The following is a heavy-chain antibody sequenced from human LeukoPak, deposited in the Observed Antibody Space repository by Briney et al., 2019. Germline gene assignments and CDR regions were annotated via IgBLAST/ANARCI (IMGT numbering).Heavy chain of an antibody. V-gene: IGHV3-23*01. CDR3: AKATTSLAAADPFDY. J-gene: IGHJ4*02. CDR2: ISGSGGST. CDR1: GFTFSSHA. Sequence: GGSLRLSCAASGFTFSSHAMSWVRQAPGKGLEWVSAISGSGGSTYYADSVKGRFTISRDNSKNTLYLQMNSLRAEDTAAYYCAKATTSLAAADPFDYWGQGTLVTVSS. D-gene: IGHD6-13*01.